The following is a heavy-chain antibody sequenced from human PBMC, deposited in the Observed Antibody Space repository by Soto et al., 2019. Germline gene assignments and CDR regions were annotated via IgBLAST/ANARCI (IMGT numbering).Heavy chain of an antibody. CDR1: GGSISSGDYY. D-gene: IGHD5-18*01. J-gene: IGHJ4*02. Sequence: QVQLQESGPGLVKPSQTLSLTCSVSGGSISSGDYYWSWIRQHPGKGLEWIGYIHYRGITYYNPSLKSRVTISVDRSKNHFSLKLSSVTAADTAVYFCAIGGYNYALGDYWGQGTLVTVSS. CDR3: AIGGYNYALGDY. CDR2: IHYRGIT. V-gene: IGHV4-31*03.